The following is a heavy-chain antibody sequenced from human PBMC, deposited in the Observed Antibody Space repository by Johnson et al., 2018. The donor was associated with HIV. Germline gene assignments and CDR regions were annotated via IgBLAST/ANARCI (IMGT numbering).Heavy chain of an antibody. D-gene: IGHD2-21*01. CDR2: IKSKTDGGTT. CDR1: GFTFSDAS. J-gene: IGHJ3*02. Sequence: VQLVESGGGVVQPGGSLRLSCTASGFTFSDASMSWVRQAPGKGLEWVGRIKSKTDGGTTDSAAPVEGGFTISRDDSKNTLYLQMNSLKTEDTAVYYCARDGYSGGFDIWGQGTMVTVSS. V-gene: IGHV3-15*01. CDR3: ARDGYSGGFDI.